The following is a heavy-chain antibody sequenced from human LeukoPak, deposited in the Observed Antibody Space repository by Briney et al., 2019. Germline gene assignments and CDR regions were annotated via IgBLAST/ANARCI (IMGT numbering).Heavy chain of an antibody. J-gene: IGHJ4*02. Sequence: ARSLRLSCAASGFTFGSHAMHWVRQAPGKGLERVTVISSDGSNKYYADSVKGRFTISRDNSKNTLYLQMNSLRPEDTALYYCARDTYYYDSSGYYQYYFDYWGQGTLVTVSS. CDR1: GFTFGSHA. D-gene: IGHD3-22*01. CDR2: ISSDGSNK. CDR3: ARDTYYYDSSGYYQYYFDY. V-gene: IGHV3-30*04.